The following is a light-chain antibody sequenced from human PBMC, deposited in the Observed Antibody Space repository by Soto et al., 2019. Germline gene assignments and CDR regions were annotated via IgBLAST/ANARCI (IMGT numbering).Light chain of an antibody. CDR1: QSVNSN. J-gene: IGKJ3*01. CDR2: GAS. Sequence: ERVMTQSPATLSVFPGERATLSCRASQSVNSNLAWYQQKPGQAPRLLIYGASTRATGIPARFSGSGSGTEFTLTISSLQSEDFAVYYCQQYNNWPPFTFGPGTKVDIK. CDR3: QQYNNWPPFT. V-gene: IGKV3-15*01.